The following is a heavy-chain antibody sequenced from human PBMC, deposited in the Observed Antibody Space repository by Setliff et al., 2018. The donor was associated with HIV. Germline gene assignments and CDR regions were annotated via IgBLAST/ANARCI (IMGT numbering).Heavy chain of an antibody. CDR2: INPNSGDT. CDR1: GYTFIGHY. J-gene: IGHJ5*02. D-gene: IGHD3-10*02. V-gene: IGHV1-2*02. CDR3: ARDMFEIWERSLAKGDEFDP. Sequence: ASVKVSCKASGYTFIGHYIHWVRQAPGQGLEWMGWINPNSGDTKYAQKFQDRVSLTRGTSLSTAYMELSSLTSDDTAIYYCARDMFEIWERSLAKGDEFDPWGQGSLVTAPQ.